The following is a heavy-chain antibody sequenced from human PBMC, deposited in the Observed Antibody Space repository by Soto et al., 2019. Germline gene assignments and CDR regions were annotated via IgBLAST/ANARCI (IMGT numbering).Heavy chain of an antibody. CDR2: ISGSGGST. V-gene: IGHV3-23*01. CDR1: GFTFSSYA. Sequence: EVPLLESGGGLVQPGGSLRLSCAASGFTFSSYAMSWVRQASGKGLEWVSAISGSGGSTYYADSVKGRFTISRDNSKNTLYLQMNSLRAEDTAVYYCAKDRGYQLPRGGYWGQGTLVTVSS. CDR3: AKDRGYQLPRGGY. J-gene: IGHJ4*02. D-gene: IGHD2-2*01.